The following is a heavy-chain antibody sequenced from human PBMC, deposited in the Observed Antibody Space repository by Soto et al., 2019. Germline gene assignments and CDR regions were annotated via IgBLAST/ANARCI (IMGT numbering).Heavy chain of an antibody. CDR3: ARDRITMVRGFISGLDV. D-gene: IGHD3-10*01. J-gene: IGHJ6*02. CDR1: GGSISSGGYY. Sequence: PSETLSLTCTVSGGSISSGGYYWSWIRQHPGKGLEWIGYIYYSGSTYYNPSLKSRVTISVDTSKNQFSLKLSSVTAADTAVYYCARDRITMVRGFISGLDVWGQGTTVTVSS. V-gene: IGHV4-31*03. CDR2: IYYSGST.